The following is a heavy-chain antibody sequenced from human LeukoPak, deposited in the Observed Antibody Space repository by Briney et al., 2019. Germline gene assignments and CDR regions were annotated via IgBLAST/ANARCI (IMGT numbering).Heavy chain of an antibody. V-gene: IGHV3-7*03. CDR3: ARKTVVGSYLDY. Sequence: PGGSLRLSCAASGSTFSAYWMSWVRQAPGKGLEWVANIKQDGSDKYYVDSVKGRFTISRDNAKNSLYLQMNSLRAEDTAVYYCARKTVVGSYLDYWGQGTPVTVSS. CDR1: GSTFSAYW. J-gene: IGHJ4*02. CDR2: IKQDGSDK. D-gene: IGHD4-23*01.